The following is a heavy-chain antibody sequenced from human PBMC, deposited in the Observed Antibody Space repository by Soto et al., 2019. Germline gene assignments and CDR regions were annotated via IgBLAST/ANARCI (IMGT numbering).Heavy chain of an antibody. CDR2: IYDSGST. CDR1: GYSISSGYY. J-gene: IGHJ4*02. V-gene: IGHV4-38-2*02. CDR3: ARDRAYYESSGLYFDY. D-gene: IGHD3-22*01. Sequence: SETLCLTCAVSGYSISSGYYWGWIRQPPGKGLEWIGSIYDSGSTNYNPSLKSRVTISVDTSKSQFSLKLSSVTAADTAVYYCARDRAYYESSGLYFDYWGQGTLVTVSS.